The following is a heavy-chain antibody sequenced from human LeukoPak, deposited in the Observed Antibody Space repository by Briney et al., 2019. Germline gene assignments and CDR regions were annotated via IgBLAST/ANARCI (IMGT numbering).Heavy chain of an antibody. V-gene: IGHV3-30*18. J-gene: IGHJ4*02. Sequence: GGSLRLSCAASGFTFSSYGMHWVRQAPGKGLEWVAVISYDGSNKYYADSVRGRFTISRDNSKNTLYLQMNSLRAEDTAVYYCAKDFDSYTVTYQFDYWGQGTLVTVSS. D-gene: IGHD4-17*01. CDR1: GFTFSSYG. CDR3: AKDFDSYTVTYQFDY. CDR2: ISYDGSNK.